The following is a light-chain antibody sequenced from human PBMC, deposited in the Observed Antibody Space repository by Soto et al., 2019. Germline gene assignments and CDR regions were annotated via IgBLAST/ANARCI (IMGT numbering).Light chain of an antibody. V-gene: IGKV1-33*01. CDR1: QDISDS. Sequence: DIQMTQSPSSLSASVGDRVTITCQASQDISDSLNWYQHQPGKAPKLLIYDASKLEVGVPSRFTGSGSGTDFTFTISSLQPEDIATYYCQQYDNLPGGTFGQGTNLEIK. CDR2: DAS. J-gene: IGKJ2*02. CDR3: QQYDNLPGGT.